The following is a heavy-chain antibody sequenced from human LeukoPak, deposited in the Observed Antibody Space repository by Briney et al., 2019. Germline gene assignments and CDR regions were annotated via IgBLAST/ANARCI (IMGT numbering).Heavy chain of an antibody. Sequence: SGTLSLTCTVSDGSISGNSYFWGWIRPPPGKGLDWIATTHDSANTYYNASLNSPATLSLETSKNQVSLKLRSVTAAGTAVYYCARLEWEIQPAMDVWGPGNTVTVS. J-gene: IGHJ6*02. CDR3: ARLEWEIQPAMDV. CDR2: THDSANT. CDR1: DGSISGNSYF. D-gene: IGHD1-26*01. V-gene: IGHV4-39*01.